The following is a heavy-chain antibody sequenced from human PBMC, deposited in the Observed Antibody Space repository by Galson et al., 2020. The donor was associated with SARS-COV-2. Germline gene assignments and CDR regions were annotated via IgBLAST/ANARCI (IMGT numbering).Heavy chain of an antibody. Sequence: ASVKVSCKVSGYTLTELSMHWVRQAPGKGLEWMGGFDPEDGETIYAQKFQGRVTMTEDTSTDTAYMELSSLRSEDTAVYYCATGPPYCSSTSCGWFDPWVQGTRVTVSS. D-gene: IGHD2-2*01. J-gene: IGHJ5*02. CDR2: FDPEDGET. CDR1: GYTLTELS. V-gene: IGHV1-24*01. CDR3: ATGPPYCSSTSCGWFDP.